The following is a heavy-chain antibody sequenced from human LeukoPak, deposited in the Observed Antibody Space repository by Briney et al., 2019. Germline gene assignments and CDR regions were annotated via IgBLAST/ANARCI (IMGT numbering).Heavy chain of an antibody. J-gene: IGHJ4*02. V-gene: IGHV3-7*01. CDR1: GFTFSSYW. CDR3: AREETYYDFWSGYLD. D-gene: IGHD3-3*01. Sequence: PGGSLRLSCAASGFTFSSYWMSWVRQAPGKGLEWVANIKQDGSEKYYVDSVKGRFTISRDNAKNSLYLQMNSLRAEDTAVYYCAREETYYDFWSGYLDWGQGTLVTVSS. CDR2: IKQDGSEK.